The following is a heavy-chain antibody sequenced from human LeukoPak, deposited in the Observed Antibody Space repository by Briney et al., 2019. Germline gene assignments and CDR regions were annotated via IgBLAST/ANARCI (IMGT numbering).Heavy chain of an antibody. Sequence: GGSLRHSCAASGFTFSSYAMNWVRQAPGKGLEWVSSISSSGRYIYYADSAKGRFTVSRDNAKNSLYLQMNSLRAEDTAVYFCARDVGSSTSCYDYWGQGTLVTVSS. V-gene: IGHV3-21*01. D-gene: IGHD2-2*01. CDR2: ISSSGRYI. CDR1: GFTFSSYA. J-gene: IGHJ4*02. CDR3: ARDVGSSTSCYDY.